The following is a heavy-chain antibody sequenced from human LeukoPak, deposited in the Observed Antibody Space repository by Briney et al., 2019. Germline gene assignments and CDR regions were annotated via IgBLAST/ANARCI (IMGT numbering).Heavy chain of an antibody. J-gene: IGHJ4*02. CDR2: IRYDGSNN. V-gene: IGHV3-30*02. Sequence: PGGALRLSCAAPGFTFSSYGMHWVRQAPGKVLEWVAFIRYDGSNNYYADSVKGRFTISRDNSKNTLYLQMNSLRAEDTAVYYCAKDGAVAGTGWVDYWGQGTLVTVSS. CDR3: AKDGAVAGTGWVDY. D-gene: IGHD6-19*01. CDR1: GFTFSSYG.